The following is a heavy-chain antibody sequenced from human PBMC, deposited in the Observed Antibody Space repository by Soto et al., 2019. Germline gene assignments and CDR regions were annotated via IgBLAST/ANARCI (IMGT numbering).Heavy chain of an antibody. J-gene: IGHJ6*03. CDR1: GGSISSYY. CDR2: IYYSGST. V-gene: IGHV4-59*01. CDR3: ARKILGPVGYMDV. Sequence: SETLSLTCTVSGGSISSYYWSWIRQPPGKGLEWIGYIYYSGSTNYNPSLKSRVTISVDTSKNQFSLKLSSVTAADTAVYYCARKILGPVGYMDVWGKGTTVTVSS. D-gene: IGHD3-3*01.